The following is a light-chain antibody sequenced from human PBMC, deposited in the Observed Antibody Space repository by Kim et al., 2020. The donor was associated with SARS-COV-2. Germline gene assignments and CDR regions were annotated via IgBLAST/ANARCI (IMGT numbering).Light chain of an antibody. CDR2: VNN. CDR1: SLRTYY. J-gene: IGLJ3*02. V-gene: IGLV3-19*01. CDR3: HSRDSHRWE. Sequence: SVALGQTVRITCQGDSLRTYYASWYQQKPGQAPILVIYVNNNRPSGIPDRFSGSSSGNTASLTITGAQAEEEADYYCHSRDSHRWEFGGGTKVTVL.